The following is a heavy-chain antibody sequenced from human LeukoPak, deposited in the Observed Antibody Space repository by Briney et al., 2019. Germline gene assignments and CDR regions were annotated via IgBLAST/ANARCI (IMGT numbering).Heavy chain of an antibody. CDR2: ISGSGTNT. Sequence: GGSLRLSCAASGLTFSNYAMSWVRQAPGKGLKWVSVISGSGTNTYYADSVKGRFTISRDNFKNTLSLQMNSLRAEDTAVYYCARGPTKVAATALFDYWGQGTLVTVSS. CDR1: GLTFSNYA. D-gene: IGHD2-15*01. CDR3: ARGPTKVAATALFDY. J-gene: IGHJ4*02. V-gene: IGHV3-23*01.